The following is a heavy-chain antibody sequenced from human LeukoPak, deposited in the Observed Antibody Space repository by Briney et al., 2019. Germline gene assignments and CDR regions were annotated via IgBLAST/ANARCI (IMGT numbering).Heavy chain of an antibody. V-gene: IGHV4-31*03. J-gene: IGHJ6*02. CDR2: IYYSGST. CDR3: ASLSDVYGMDV. CDR1: GGSIGSGGYY. Sequence: PSETLSLTCTVSGGSIGSGGYYWSWIRQHPGKGLEWIGYIYYSGSTYYNPSLKSRVTISVDTSKNQFSLKLSSVTAADTAVYYCASLSDVYGMDVWGQGTTVTVSS.